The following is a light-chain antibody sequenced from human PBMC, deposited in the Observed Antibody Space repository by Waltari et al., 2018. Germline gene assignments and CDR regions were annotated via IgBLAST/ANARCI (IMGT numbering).Light chain of an antibody. CDR3: QQCYSIPLT. Sequence: DIEMTQSQSSLSASVGDRVTIACRSSQYISTYLNWYKQKPGKAPKLLISAAYDLQSGVPSRFSGSGSGTDFTLTISILQPEDFATYWCQQCYSIPLTFGWVTKVEIK. V-gene: IGKV1-39*01. J-gene: IGKJ4*01. CDR1: QYISTY. CDR2: AAY.